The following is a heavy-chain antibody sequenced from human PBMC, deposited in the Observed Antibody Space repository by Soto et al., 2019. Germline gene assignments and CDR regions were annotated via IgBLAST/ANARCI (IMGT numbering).Heavy chain of an antibody. CDR2: MNPNSGNT. D-gene: IGHD1-26*01. Sequence: QAQLVQSGAEVKKPGASVKVSCKASGYTFTGYDINWVRQATGQGLEWMGWMNPNSGNTGYAQNFQGRVTMTRDNSIPTAYMELTSLRDDYSAVYYCAGEKVGTTGIDFWGQGTLVTVSS. V-gene: IGHV1-8*01. CDR1: GYTFTGYD. CDR3: AGEKVGTTGIDF. J-gene: IGHJ4*02.